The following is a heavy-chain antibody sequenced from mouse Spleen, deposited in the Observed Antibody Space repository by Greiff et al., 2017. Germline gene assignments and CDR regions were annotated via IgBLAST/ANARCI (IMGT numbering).Heavy chain of an antibody. CDR1: GYSITSDY. CDR2: ISYSGST. D-gene: IGHD2-1*01. J-gene: IGHJ4*01. CDR3: ASSSFYYGNYRAMDY. V-gene: IGHV3-8*01. Sequence: EVHLVESGPGLAKPSQTLSLTCSVTGYSITSDYWNWIRKFPGNKLEYMGYISYSGSTYYNPSLKSRISITRDTSKNQYYLQLNSVTTEDTATYYCASSSFYYGNYRAMDYWGQGTSVTVSS.